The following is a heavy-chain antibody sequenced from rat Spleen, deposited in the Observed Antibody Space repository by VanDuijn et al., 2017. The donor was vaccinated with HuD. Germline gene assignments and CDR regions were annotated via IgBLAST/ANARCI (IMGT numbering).Heavy chain of an antibody. CDR1: GHSISSGYR. D-gene: IGHD2-1*01. Sequence: EVQLQESGPGLVKPSQSLSLTCSVTGHSISSGYRWNWIRKFPGNELEWMGYIKSAGRTNYNPSLKSRISITRDTSKNQFFLQVNSVTTEDTATYYCARADTDYVMDAWGQGASVTVSS. CDR2: IKSAGRT. CDR3: ARADTDYVMDA. V-gene: IGHV3-3*01. J-gene: IGHJ4*01.